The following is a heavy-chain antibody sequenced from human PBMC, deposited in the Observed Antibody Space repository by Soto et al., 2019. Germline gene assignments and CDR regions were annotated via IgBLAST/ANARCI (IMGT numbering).Heavy chain of an antibody. CDR2: MNPNSGDI. J-gene: IGHJ4*02. CDR3: ARGLRAYYYDSRGPGY. CDR1: GYTFTSYD. V-gene: IGHV1-8*01. D-gene: IGHD3-22*01. Sequence: ASVKVSCKASGYTFTSYDINWVRQATGQGLEWMGWMNPNSGDIGYAQKFQGRVTMTRNTSISTAYMELSSLRSEDTAVYYCARGLRAYYYDSRGPGYWGQGTLVTVSS.